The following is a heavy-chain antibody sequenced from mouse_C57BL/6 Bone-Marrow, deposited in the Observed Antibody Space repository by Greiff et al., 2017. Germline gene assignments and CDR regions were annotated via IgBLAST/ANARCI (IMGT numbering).Heavy chain of an antibody. CDR2: IYPRSGNT. V-gene: IGHV1-81*01. CDR3: ARDDYDEADY. Sequence: QVQLKESGAELARPGASVKLSCKASGYTFTSYGISWVKQRTGQGLEWIGEIYPRSGNTYYNEKFKGKATLTADKSSSTAYMELRSLTSEDSAVYFCARDDYDEADYWGQGTTLTGSS. D-gene: IGHD2-4*01. J-gene: IGHJ2*01. CDR1: GYTFTSYG.